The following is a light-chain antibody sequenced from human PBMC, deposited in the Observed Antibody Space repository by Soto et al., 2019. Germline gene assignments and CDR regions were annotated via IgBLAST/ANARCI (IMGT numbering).Light chain of an antibody. CDR3: QSADINGTV. V-gene: IGLV3-25*03. J-gene: IGLJ2*01. CDR1: ALPNQY. Sequence: SYELTQPPSVAVSLRQTARITCSGDALPNQYAYWYQQKAGQAPLMIIYKDTERPSGIPERFSGSSSGTLVTLTITGVRAEDEADYYCQSADINGTVFGGGTKLTVL. CDR2: KDT.